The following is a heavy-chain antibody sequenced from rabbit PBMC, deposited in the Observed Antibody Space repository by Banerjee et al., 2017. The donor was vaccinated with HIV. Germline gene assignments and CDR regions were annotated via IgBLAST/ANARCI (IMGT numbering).Heavy chain of an antibody. V-gene: IGHV1S45*01. J-gene: IGHJ2*01. D-gene: IGHD8-1*01. CDR2: IYGGSSGST. CDR3: ARAGSNYATGAFDP. Sequence: QEQLEESGGDLVKPEGTLTLTCKASGFDFSGYGVNWVRQAPGKGLEWIACIYGGSSGSTYYANWAKGRFTISKTSSTTVTLQLTSLTAADTATYFCARAGSNYATGAFDPWGPGTLVTVS. CDR1: GFDFSGYG.